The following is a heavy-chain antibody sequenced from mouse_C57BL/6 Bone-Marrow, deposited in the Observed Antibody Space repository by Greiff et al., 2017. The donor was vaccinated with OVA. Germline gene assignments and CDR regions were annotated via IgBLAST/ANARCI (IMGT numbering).Heavy chain of an antibody. D-gene: IGHD2-2*01. CDR3: ARSRYGYVWFAY. Sequence: VQLQQPGAELVRPGSSVKLSCKASGYTFTSYWMHWVKQRPIQGLEWIGNIDPSDSETHYNQKFKDKATLTVDKSSSTAYMQLSSLTSEDSAVYYCARSRYGYVWFAYWGQGTLVTVSA. CDR2: IDPSDSET. J-gene: IGHJ3*01. V-gene: IGHV1-52*01. CDR1: GYTFTSYW.